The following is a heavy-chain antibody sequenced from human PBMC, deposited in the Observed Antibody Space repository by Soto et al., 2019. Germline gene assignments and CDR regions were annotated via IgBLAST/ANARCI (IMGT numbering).Heavy chain of an antibody. V-gene: IGHV3-30*18. D-gene: IGHD6-6*01. CDR1: GFTFSSYG. CDR3: AKSSTLVY. CDR2: ISYDGSNK. J-gene: IGHJ4*02. Sequence: QVQLVESGGGVVQPGRSLRLSCAASGFTFSSYGMHWVRQAPGKGLEWVAVISYDGSNKYYADSAKGRFTISRDNSKNTLYLQMNSLRAEDTAVYYCAKSSTLVYWGQGTLVTVSS.